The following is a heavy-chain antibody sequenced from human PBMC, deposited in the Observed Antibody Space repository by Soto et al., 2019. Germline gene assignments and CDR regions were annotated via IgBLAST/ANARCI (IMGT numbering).Heavy chain of an antibody. CDR1: GGSISSGGYY. CDR3: ARARYCSGGSCSDFDY. V-gene: IGHV4-31*03. Sequence: QVQLQESGPGLVKPSQTLSLTCTVSGGSISSGGYYWSWIRQHPGKGLEWIGYIYYSGSTYYNPSLKSRVTISVDTSKNQFSLKLSSVTAADTAVYYCARARYCSGGSCSDFDYWGQGTLVTVSS. J-gene: IGHJ4*02. D-gene: IGHD2-15*01. CDR2: IYYSGST.